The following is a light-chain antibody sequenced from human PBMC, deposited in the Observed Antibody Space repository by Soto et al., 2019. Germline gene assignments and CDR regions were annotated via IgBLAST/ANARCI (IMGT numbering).Light chain of an antibody. CDR1: QGIGTY. J-gene: IGKJ5*01. Sequence: IKLSQSPSSLSASVGDRVTISCRASQGIGTYLAWYQQKPGKAPKLLIYAAFTLHSGVPARFSGSRSGTDFTLTISSLQPEDFATYYCQQVNSYPQTSCQRTLLAIK. CDR2: AAF. CDR3: QQVNSYPQT. V-gene: IGKV1-9*01.